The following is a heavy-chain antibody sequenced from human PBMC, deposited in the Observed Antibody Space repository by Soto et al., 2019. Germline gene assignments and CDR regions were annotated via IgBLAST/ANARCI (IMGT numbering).Heavy chain of an antibody. V-gene: IGHV3-30-3*01. CDR3: ARERYGGSTSCYRRYYYYYGMDV. J-gene: IGHJ6*02. Sequence: QVQLVESGGGVVQPGRSLRLSCAASGFTFSSYAMHWVRQAPGKGLEWVAVISYDGNNKYYADSVKGRFTISRDNSKNTLYLQMNSLRAEDTAVYYCARERYGGSTSCYRRYYYYYGMDVWGQGTTVTVSS. D-gene: IGHD2-2*01. CDR1: GFTFSSYA. CDR2: ISYDGNNK.